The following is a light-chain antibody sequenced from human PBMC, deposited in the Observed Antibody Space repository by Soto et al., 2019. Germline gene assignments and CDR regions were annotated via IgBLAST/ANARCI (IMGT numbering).Light chain of an antibody. V-gene: IGLV2-23*01. CDR3: CSYTGFNTVV. CDR2: EGN. J-gene: IGLJ2*01. Sequence: QSALTQPASVSGSPGQSITISCIGSSSDVGSYNLVSWYQQHPDKAPKLIIFEGNRRPSDVSDRFSGSKSGDTASLTIFGLRDEDEADYYCCSYTGFNTVVFGGGTKLTVL. CDR1: SSDVGSYNL.